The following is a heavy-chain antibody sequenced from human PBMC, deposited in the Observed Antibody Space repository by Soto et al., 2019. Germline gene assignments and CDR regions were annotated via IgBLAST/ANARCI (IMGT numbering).Heavy chain of an antibody. CDR1: GGSISSYY. Sequence: PSETLSLTCTVSGGSISSYYWTWIRQPPGKGLEWIGYIHYSGSTNYNPSLKSRVTISVDTTKKQFSLKLSSVTAADTAVYYCGSSYGSSWLFFHPWGQATLVTVPS. J-gene: IGHJ1*01. CDR3: GSSYGSSWLFFHP. CDR2: IHYSGST. D-gene: IGHD6-13*01. V-gene: IGHV4-59*01.